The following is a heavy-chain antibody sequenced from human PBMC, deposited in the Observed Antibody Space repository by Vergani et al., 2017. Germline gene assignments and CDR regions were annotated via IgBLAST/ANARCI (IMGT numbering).Heavy chain of an antibody. Sequence: EVQLLESGGGLVQPGGSLRLSCAASGFTFSTYDMTWVRQAPGKGLEWVSYISTTSSTMYYADSMKGRFTISRDNAKNSLYLQMNSLRAEDTAVYYCARATGFYEYVWGCYRDLIDYWGQGTLVTVSS. CDR1: GFTFSTYD. D-gene: IGHD3-16*02. J-gene: IGHJ4*02. CDR2: ISTTSSTM. V-gene: IGHV3-48*01. CDR3: ARATGFYEYVWGCYRDLIDY.